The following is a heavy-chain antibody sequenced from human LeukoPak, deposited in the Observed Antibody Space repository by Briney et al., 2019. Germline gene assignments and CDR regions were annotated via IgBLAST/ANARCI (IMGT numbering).Heavy chain of an antibody. CDR2: IKRKTDDGTA. D-gene: IGHD6-13*01. J-gene: IGHJ4*02. V-gene: IGHV3-15*01. CDR3: FAAVGTFDY. CDR1: GFTFRKAW. Sequence: GGSLRLSCAASGFTFRKAWMSWDRQAPGKGREWVGRIKRKTDDGTADYAAPVKGRFTISREDSQNTPYLQMKSLKTADTGVYYCFAAVGTFDYWGQGTLVTVSS.